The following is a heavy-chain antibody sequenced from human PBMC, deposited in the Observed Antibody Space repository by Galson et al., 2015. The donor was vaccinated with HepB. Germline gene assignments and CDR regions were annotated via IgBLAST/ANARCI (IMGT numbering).Heavy chain of an antibody. Sequence: SLRLSCAASGFTFSNAWMNWVRQAPGKGLEWAAVISYDGSNKYYADSVKGRFTVSRDNSKNTLYLQMNSLRAEDTAVYYCAKGFIAVASHFDYWGQGTLVTVSS. V-gene: IGHV3-30*18. CDR2: ISYDGSNK. J-gene: IGHJ4*02. CDR1: GFTFSNAW. CDR3: AKGFIAVASHFDY. D-gene: IGHD6-19*01.